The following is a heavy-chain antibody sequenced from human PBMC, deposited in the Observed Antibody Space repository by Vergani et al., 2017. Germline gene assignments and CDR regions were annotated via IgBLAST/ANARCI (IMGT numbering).Heavy chain of an antibody. Sequence: EVQLVESGEGLVQPGGSLRLSCAASGFTFSNAWMSWVRQAPGKGLEWVGRIKSKTDGGTTDYAAPVKGRFTISRDDSKNTLYLQMNSLKTEDTAVYYCTTAPIAARYYYYGMDVWGQGTTVTVSS. J-gene: IGHJ6*02. CDR1: GFTFSNAW. V-gene: IGHV3-15*01. D-gene: IGHD6-13*01. CDR3: TTAPIAARYYYYGMDV. CDR2: IKSKTDGGTT.